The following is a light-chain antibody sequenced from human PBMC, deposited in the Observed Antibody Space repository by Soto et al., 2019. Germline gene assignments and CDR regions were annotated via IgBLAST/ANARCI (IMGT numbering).Light chain of an antibody. CDR2: AAS. V-gene: IGKV1-6*01. J-gene: IGKJ1*01. CDR3: LQDYNYRSWT. Sequence: AIQMTQSPSSLSASVGERVTITCRASQGIRNDLGWYQQKPGKAPKLLIYAASSLQSGVPSRFSGSGSGTDFTLTISSLQPEDFATYYCLQDYNYRSWTFGQGTKV. CDR1: QGIRND.